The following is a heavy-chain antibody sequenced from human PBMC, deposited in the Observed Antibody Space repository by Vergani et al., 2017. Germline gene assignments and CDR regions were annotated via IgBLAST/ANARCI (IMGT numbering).Heavy chain of an antibody. CDR3: ARATSAAAGNPTFFYYYYYYMDV. CDR2: IIPIFGTA. J-gene: IGHJ6*03. D-gene: IGHD6-13*01. CDR1: GGTFSSYA. V-gene: IGHV1-69*13. Sequence: QVQLVQSGAEVKKPGSSVKVSCKASGGTFSSYAISWVRQAPGQGLEWMGRIIPIFGTANYAQKFQGRVTITADESTSTAYVELSSLRSEDTAVYYCARATSAAAGNPTFFYYYYYYMDVWGKGTTVTVSS.